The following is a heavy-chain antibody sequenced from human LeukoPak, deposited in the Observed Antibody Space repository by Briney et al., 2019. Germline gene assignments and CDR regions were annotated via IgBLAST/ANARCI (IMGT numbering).Heavy chain of an antibody. V-gene: IGHV3-30-3*01. Sequence: GGSLRLSCGASGFTFSSYAMHWVRQAPGKGLEWVAVISYDGSNKYYADSVKGRFTISRDNSKNTLYLQMNSLKAEDTAVYYCAKVGSGWYGVDYWGQGTLVTVSS. D-gene: IGHD6-19*01. CDR2: ISYDGSNK. J-gene: IGHJ4*02. CDR1: GFTFSSYA. CDR3: AKVGSGWYGVDY.